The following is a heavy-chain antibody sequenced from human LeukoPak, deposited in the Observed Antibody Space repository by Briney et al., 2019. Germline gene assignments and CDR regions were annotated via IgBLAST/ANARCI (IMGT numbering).Heavy chain of an antibody. CDR2: ISSSGSTI. CDR1: GFTFSSYE. J-gene: IGHJ4*02. CDR3: ASALSDYYGSGSSDY. V-gene: IGHV3-48*03. Sequence: GGSLRLSCAASGFTFSSYEMNWVRQAPGKGLEWVSYISSSGSTIYYADSVKGRFTISRDNAKNSLYLQMNSLRAEDTAVYYRASALSDYYGSGSSDYWGQGTLVTVSS. D-gene: IGHD3-10*01.